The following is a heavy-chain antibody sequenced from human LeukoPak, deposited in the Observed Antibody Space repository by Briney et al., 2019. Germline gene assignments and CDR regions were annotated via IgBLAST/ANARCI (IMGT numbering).Heavy chain of an antibody. D-gene: IGHD1-26*01. V-gene: IGHV3-48*01. J-gene: IGHJ4*02. Sequence: GGALTFSCAASGFTFSSYAMHWLRPAPGGERAGVSYISSLSGTIYYADSVKGRFTIYRDNAKNSLYLQMDGLRAEDTAVYYCARGQGGATSYWGQGTLVTVSS. CDR3: ARGQGGATSY. CDR1: GFTFSSYA. CDR2: ISSLSGTI.